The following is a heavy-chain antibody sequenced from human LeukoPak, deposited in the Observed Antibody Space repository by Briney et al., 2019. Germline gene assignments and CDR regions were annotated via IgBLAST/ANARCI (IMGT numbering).Heavy chain of an antibody. D-gene: IGHD5-18*01. CDR3: ARDSANTAMALLFDY. Sequence: ASVKVSCKASGYTFTSYAMNWVRQAPGQGLEWMGWNNTNTGNPTYAQGFTGRFVFFLDTSVSTAYLQISSLKAEDTAVYYCARDSANTAMALLFDYWGQGTLVTVSS. V-gene: IGHV7-4-1*02. J-gene: IGHJ4*02. CDR1: GYTFTSYA. CDR2: NNTNTGNP.